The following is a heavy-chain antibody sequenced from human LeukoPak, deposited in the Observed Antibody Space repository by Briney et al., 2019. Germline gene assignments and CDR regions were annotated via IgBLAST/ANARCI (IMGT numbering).Heavy chain of an antibody. V-gene: IGHV3-43*02. J-gene: IGHJ4*02. CDR1: GFPFDDYA. CDR3: AKVGQKTYYYDSSGYSIPFDY. CDR2: ISGDGGST. D-gene: IGHD3-22*01. Sequence: GGSLRLSCAASGFPFDDYAMHWVRQAPGKALEWVALISGDGGSTYYADSVKGRFTISRDNSKNSLYLQMNSLRTEDTALYYCAKVGQKTYYYDSSGYSIPFDYWGQGTLVTVSS.